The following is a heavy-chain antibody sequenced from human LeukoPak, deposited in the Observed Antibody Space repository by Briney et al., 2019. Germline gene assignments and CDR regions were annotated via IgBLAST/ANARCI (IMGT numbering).Heavy chain of an antibody. J-gene: IGHJ4*02. CDR1: GGSISSYY. CDR3: ARGPPRYSSSSGD. V-gene: IGHV4-59*12. Sequence: SETLSLTCTVSGGSISSYYWSWIRQPPGKGLEWIGYIYHSGSTYYNPSLKSRVTISVDRSKNQFSLKLSSVTAADTAVYYCARGPPRYSSSSGDWGQGTLVTVSS. CDR2: IYHSGST. D-gene: IGHD6-6*01.